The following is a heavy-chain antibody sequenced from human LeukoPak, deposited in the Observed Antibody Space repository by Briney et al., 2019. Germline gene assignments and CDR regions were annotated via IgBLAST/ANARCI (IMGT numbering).Heavy chain of an antibody. CDR3: ARRDIVVVPAAIGAGAFDI. CDR2: INYSGST. V-gene: IGHV4-39*01. D-gene: IGHD2-2*02. J-gene: IGHJ3*02. Sequence: PSETLSLTCTVSGGSISSSSYYWGWIRQPPGKGRVWNGSINYSGSTYYNPSLKSRVTISVDTSKNQFSLKLSSVTAADTAVYYCARRDIVVVPAAIGAGAFDIWGQGTMVTVSS. CDR1: GGSISSSSYY.